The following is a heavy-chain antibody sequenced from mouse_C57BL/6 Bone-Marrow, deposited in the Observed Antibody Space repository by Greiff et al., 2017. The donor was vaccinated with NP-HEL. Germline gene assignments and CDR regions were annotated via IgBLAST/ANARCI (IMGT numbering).Heavy chain of an antibody. J-gene: IGHJ3*01. CDR2: ISSKSNNYAT. CDR1: GFSFNTYA. V-gene: IGHV10-1*01. CDR3: VRPSTGALAWYAY. Sequence: EVQLVESGGGLVQPKGSLKLSCAASGFSFNTYAMNWVRQAPGQGLEWVARISSKSNNYATYYAVSVKDSFTISRDDSESMLYLQMNNLITEDTSMYSCVRPSTGALAWYAYWGQGTLVTVAA. D-gene: IGHD4-1*02.